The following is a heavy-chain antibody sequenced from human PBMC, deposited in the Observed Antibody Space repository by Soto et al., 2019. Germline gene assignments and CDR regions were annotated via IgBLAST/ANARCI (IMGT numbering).Heavy chain of an antibody. J-gene: IGHJ6*02. D-gene: IGHD3-22*01. Sequence: AASVKVSCKASGYTFTSYGISWVRQAPGQGLEWMGWISAYNGNTNYAQKLQGRVTMTTDTSTSTAYMELRSLRSDDTAVYYCARDRRDSSGYPLVVWGQGTTVTVSS. V-gene: IGHV1-18*01. CDR2: ISAYNGNT. CDR3: ARDRRDSSGYPLVV. CDR1: GYTFTSYG.